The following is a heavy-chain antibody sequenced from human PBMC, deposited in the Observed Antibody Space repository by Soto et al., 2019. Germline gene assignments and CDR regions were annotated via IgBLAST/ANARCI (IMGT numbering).Heavy chain of an antibody. Sequence: GGSLRLSCAASGFTFSSCWMHWVRQVPGKGLVWVSRISSDGSSTDYAASVKGRFTISRDNARNTLYLQMNNLRAEETAVYYCARIYSSAWARDYWGQGTLVTVSS. J-gene: IGHJ4*02. CDR2: ISSDGSST. V-gene: IGHV3-74*01. D-gene: IGHD6-19*01. CDR1: GFTFSSCW. CDR3: ARIYSSAWARDY.